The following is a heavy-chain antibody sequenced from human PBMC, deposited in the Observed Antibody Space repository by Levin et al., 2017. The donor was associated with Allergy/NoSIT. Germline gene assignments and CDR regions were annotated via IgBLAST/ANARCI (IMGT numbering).Heavy chain of an antibody. CDR3: GRDLNFYGSGRGYFDP. D-gene: IGHD3-10*01. V-gene: IGHV1-2*02. J-gene: IGHJ5*02. Sequence: GESLKISCKASGYTFTGYYMHWVRQAPGQGLEWMGWINPNTGGTNYAQKFQGRVTMTRDTSISTAYMELSRLTSDDTAVYYCGRDLNFYGSGRGYFDPWGQGTLVTVSS. CDR1: GYTFTGYY. CDR2: INPNTGGT.